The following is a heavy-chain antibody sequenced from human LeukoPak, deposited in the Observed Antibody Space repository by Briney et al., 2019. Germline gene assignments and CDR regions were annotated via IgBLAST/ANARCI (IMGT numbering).Heavy chain of an antibody. CDR1: GYTFTGYY. V-gene: IGHV1-2*02. Sequence: ASVKVSCKASGYTFTGYYMHRVRQAPGQGLEWMGWINPNSGGTNYAQKFQGRVTITRDTSASTAYMELSSLRSEDTAVYYCARGVLLWFGELLSFDYWGQGTLVTVSS. J-gene: IGHJ4*02. D-gene: IGHD3-10*01. CDR3: ARGVLLWFGELLSFDY. CDR2: INPNSGGT.